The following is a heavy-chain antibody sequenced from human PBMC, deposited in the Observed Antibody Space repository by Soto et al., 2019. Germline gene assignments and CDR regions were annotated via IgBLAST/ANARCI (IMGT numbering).Heavy chain of an antibody. CDR1: GFTFSSYG. CDR3: XNLYYDFWSGYYTGMDAFDI. D-gene: IGHD3-3*01. CDR2: ISYDGSNK. Sequence: GSLRLSCAASGFTFSSYGMHWVRQAPGKGLEWVAVISYDGSNKYYADSVKGRFTISRDNSKNTLYLQMNSLRAEDTAVYYCXNLYYDFWSGYYTGMDAFDIWGQGTMVTVSS. V-gene: IGHV3-30*18. J-gene: IGHJ3*02.